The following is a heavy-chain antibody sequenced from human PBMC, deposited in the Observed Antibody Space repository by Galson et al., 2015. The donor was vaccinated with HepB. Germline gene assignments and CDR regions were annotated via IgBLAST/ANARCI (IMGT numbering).Heavy chain of an antibody. D-gene: IGHD3-22*01. V-gene: IGHV3-23*01. CDR2: ISGSGGST. Sequence: SLRLSCAASGFTFSSYAMSWVRQAPGKGLEWVSAISGSGGSTYYADSVKGRFTISRDNSKNTLYLQMNSLRAEDTAVYYCAKDSPYYYDSSGYFNAFDIWGQGTMVTVSS. CDR3: AKDSPYYYDSSGYFNAFDI. CDR1: GFTFSSYA. J-gene: IGHJ3*02.